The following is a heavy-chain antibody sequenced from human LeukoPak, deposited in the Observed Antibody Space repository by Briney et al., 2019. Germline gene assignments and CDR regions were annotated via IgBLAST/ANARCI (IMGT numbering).Heavy chain of an antibody. Sequence: PRGSLRLSCAASGFTFSSYAMSWVRQAPGKGLEWVSAISGIGGSTYYEASVKGRFTISRDNYKNTLYLQMNSLRAEDTAVYYCAKEVPYYDILTGYYISWFDPWGQGTLVTVSS. CDR3: AKEVPYYDILTGYYISWFDP. CDR2: ISGIGGST. J-gene: IGHJ5*02. V-gene: IGHV3-23*01. D-gene: IGHD3-9*01. CDR1: GFTFSSYA.